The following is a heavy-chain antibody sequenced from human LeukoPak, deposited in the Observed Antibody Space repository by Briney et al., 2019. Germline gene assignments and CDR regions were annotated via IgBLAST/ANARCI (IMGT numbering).Heavy chain of an antibody. Sequence: GASVKVSCKASGYTFTSYDINWVRQATGRGLEWMGWMNPNSGNTGYAQKFQGRVTITRNTSISTAYMELSSLRSEDTAVYYCARDYRVVFYYYMDVWGKGTTVTVSS. V-gene: IGHV1-8*03. CDR2: MNPNSGNT. D-gene: IGHD2-15*01. CDR3: ARDYRVVFYYYMDV. CDR1: GYTFTSYD. J-gene: IGHJ6*03.